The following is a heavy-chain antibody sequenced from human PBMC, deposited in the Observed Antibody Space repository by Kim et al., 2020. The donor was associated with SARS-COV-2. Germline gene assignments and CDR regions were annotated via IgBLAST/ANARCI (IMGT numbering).Heavy chain of an antibody. J-gene: IGHJ4*02. Sequence: EDSVKGRVTISRDKSKKTLYRQMNSLRAEDTAVYYCARAGDGYNRYYFDYWGQGTLVTVSS. V-gene: IGHV3-66*01. D-gene: IGHD5-12*01. CDR3: ARAGDGYNRYYFDY.